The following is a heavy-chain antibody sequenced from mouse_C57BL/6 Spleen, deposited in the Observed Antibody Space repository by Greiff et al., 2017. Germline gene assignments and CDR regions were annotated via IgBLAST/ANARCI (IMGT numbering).Heavy chain of an antibody. J-gene: IGHJ2*01. CDR3: ARDLITTVVAPFDY. Sequence: QVQLQQSGAELARPGASVKLSCKASGYTFTSYGISWVKQRTGQGLEWIGEIYPRSGNTYYNEKFKGKATLTADKSYSTAYMELRSLTSEDSAVYFCARDLITTVVAPFDYWGQGTTLTVSS. V-gene: IGHV1-81*01. CDR1: GYTFTSYG. CDR2: IYPRSGNT. D-gene: IGHD1-1*01.